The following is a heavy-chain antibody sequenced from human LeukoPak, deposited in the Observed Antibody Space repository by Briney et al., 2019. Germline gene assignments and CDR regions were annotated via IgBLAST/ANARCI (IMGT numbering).Heavy chain of an antibody. CDR1: GFTVSSNY. J-gene: IGHJ4*02. D-gene: IGHD3-22*01. V-gene: IGHV3-66*01. Sequence: GGSLRLSCAASGFTVSSNYMNWVRQAPGKGLEWVSVIYSGGTTYYADSVKGRFIISRDNSKNTVYLQMNSLRAEDTAVYYCERDPNYDTSGYWAFDNWGQGTLVPVSS. CDR2: IYSGGTT. CDR3: ERDPNYDTSGYWAFDN.